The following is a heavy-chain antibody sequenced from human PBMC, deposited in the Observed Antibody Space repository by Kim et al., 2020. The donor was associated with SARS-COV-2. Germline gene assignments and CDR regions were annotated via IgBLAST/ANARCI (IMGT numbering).Heavy chain of an antibody. D-gene: IGHD2-2*01. CDR2: ISGSGGST. Sequence: GGSLRLSCAASGFTFSSYAMSWVRQAPGKGLEWVSAISGSGGSTYYADSVKGRFTISRDNSKNTLYLQMNSLRAEDTAVYYCAKGTDCSSTSCITTYYYYGMDVWGQGTTVTVSS. V-gene: IGHV3-23*01. J-gene: IGHJ6*02. CDR3: AKGTDCSSTSCITTYYYYGMDV. CDR1: GFTFSSYA.